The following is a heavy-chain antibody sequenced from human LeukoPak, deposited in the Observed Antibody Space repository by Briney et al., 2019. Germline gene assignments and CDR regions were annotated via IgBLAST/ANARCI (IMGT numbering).Heavy chain of an antibody. V-gene: IGHV4-34*01. CDR2: TNHSGSP. CDR1: GGSFSGYF. J-gene: IGHJ4*02. D-gene: IGHD2-2*01. CDR3: VREREQREKRQYATGYDS. Sequence: SETLSLTCAVYGGSFSGYFWSWIRQPPERGLEWIGETNHSGSPDYNPSLKSRVTISVDTSRNQFSLKLSSVTAADTALYYCVREREQREKRQYATGYDSWGQGTLVTVSS.